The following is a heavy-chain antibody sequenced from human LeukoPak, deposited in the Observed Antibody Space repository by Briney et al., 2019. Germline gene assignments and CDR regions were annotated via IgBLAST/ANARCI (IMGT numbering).Heavy chain of an antibody. CDR3: AKEDCGSTSCYSHRPREFDY. D-gene: IGHD2-2*01. CDR2: KRYDGSNK. CDR1: GLTFRSYG. V-gene: IGHV3-30*02. Sequence: GGSLRLSCAASGLTFRSYGMHWVRQAPGKGLEWVAFKRYDGSNKYYADSVKGRFTISRDNSKNTLYLQMNSLRAEDTAVYYCAKEDCGSTSCYSHRPREFDYWGQGTLVTVSS. J-gene: IGHJ4*02.